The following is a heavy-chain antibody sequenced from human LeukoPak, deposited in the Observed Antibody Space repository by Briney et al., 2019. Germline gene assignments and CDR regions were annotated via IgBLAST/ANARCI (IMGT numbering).Heavy chain of an antibody. Sequence: SETLSLTCTVSGGSISSRSYYWGWIRQPPGKGLEWIGSIYNSESTYYNPSLKSRVTISVDKSKNQFSLKLSSVTAADTAVYYCARKEYDTPNWFDPWGQGTLVTVSS. D-gene: IGHD5-18*01. J-gene: IGHJ5*02. CDR1: GGSISSRSYY. CDR2: IYNSEST. CDR3: ARKEYDTPNWFDP. V-gene: IGHV4-39*07.